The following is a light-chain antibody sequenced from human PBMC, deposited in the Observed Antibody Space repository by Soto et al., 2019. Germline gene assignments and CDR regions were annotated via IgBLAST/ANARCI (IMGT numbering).Light chain of an antibody. Sequence: DIQMTQTPSSLSAAVGDKVTITFRASQNINSYLNWYQQKPGKAPNLLIYAASNLQSGVPSRFSGSGSGTDFTLTISSLQPEDFATYYCQQSYSTPVTFGQGTKVDIK. CDR3: QQSYSTPVT. V-gene: IGKV1-39*01. J-gene: IGKJ1*01. CDR2: AAS. CDR1: QNINSY.